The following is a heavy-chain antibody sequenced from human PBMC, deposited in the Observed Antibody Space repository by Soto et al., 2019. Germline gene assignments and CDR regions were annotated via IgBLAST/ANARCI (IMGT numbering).Heavy chain of an antibody. J-gene: IGHJ4*02. CDR2: INPNSGGT. Sequence: WASVKVSCKASGYTFTGYYMHWVRQAPGQGLEWMGWINPNSGGTNYAQKFQGWVTMTRDTSISTAYMELSRLRSDDTAVYYCARILGYCISANCPMPDYWGQGTLVTVSS. V-gene: IGHV1-2*04. CDR3: ARILGYCISANCPMPDY. CDR1: GYTFTGYY. D-gene: IGHD2-2*01.